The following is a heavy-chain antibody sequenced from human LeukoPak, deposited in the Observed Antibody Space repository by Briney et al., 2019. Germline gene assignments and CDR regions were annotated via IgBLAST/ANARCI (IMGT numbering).Heavy chain of an antibody. CDR2: INPSGGST. CDR1: GYSFTSYY. Sequence: ASVKVSCKASGYSFTSYYMHWVRQAPGPGLEWMGIINPSGGSTSYAQKFQGRVTMTRDMSTSTVYMELSSLRSEDTAVYYCARDPSPIVVITAGGGDAFDIWGQGTMVTVSS. D-gene: IGHD3-22*01. J-gene: IGHJ3*02. V-gene: IGHV1-46*01. CDR3: ARDPSPIVVITAGGGDAFDI.